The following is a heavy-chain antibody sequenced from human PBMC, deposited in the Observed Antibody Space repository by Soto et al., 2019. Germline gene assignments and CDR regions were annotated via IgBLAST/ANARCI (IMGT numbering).Heavy chain of an antibody. D-gene: IGHD1-26*01. V-gene: IGHV4-30-4*01. J-gene: IGHJ4*02. Sequence: TLSLTCTVSGGSISSGDYYWSWIRQPPGKGLEWIGYIYYSGSTYYNPSLKSRVTISVDRSKNQFSLKLSSVTAADTAVYYCARESHVGATLFDYWGQGTLVIVSS. CDR2: IYYSGST. CDR3: ARESHVGATLFDY. CDR1: GGSISSGDYY.